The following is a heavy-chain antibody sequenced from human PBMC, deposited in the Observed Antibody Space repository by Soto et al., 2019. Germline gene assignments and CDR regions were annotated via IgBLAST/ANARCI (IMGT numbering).Heavy chain of an antibody. J-gene: IGHJ6*02. Sequence: QVQLVESGGGVVQPGRSLRLSCAASGFTFSSYGMHWVRQAPGKGLEWVAVIWYDGSNKYYADSVKGRFTISRDNSKNTLYLQMNSLRAEDTAVYYCARDSTAMVTDSDGMDVWGQGTTVTVSS. CDR2: IWYDGSNK. CDR3: ARDSTAMVTDSDGMDV. V-gene: IGHV3-33*01. D-gene: IGHD5-18*01. CDR1: GFTFSSYG.